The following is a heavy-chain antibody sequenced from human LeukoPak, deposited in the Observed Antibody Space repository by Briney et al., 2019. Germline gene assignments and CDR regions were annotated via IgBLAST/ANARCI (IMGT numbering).Heavy chain of an antibody. V-gene: IGHV3-30*18. J-gene: IGHJ4*02. D-gene: IGHD3-22*01. CDR1: GFTFSSYG. CDR2: ISYDGSNK. Sequence: GGSLRLSCAASGFTFSSYGMHWVRRAPGKGLEWVAVISYDGSNKYYADSVKGRFTISRDNSKNTLYLQMNSLRAEDTAVYYCAKDMIVERYYFDYWGQGTLVTVSS. CDR3: AKDMIVERYYFDY.